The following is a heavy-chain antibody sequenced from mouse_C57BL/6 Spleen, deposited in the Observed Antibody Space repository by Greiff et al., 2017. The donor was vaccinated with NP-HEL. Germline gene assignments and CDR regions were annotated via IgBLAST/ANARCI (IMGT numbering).Heavy chain of an antibody. Sequence: EVQRVESGPGLVKPSQSLSLTCSVTGYSITSGYYWNWIRQFPGNKLEWMGYISYDGSNNYNPSLKNRISITRDTSKNQFFLKLNSVTTEDTATYYCARKLLYYFDYWGQGTTLTVSS. CDR2: ISYDGSN. CDR3: ARKLLYYFDY. V-gene: IGHV3-6*01. J-gene: IGHJ2*01. CDR1: GYSITSGYY.